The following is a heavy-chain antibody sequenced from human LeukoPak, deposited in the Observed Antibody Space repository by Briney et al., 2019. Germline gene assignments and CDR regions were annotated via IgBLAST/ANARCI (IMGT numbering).Heavy chain of an antibody. CDR3: ARAVQGTPFDY. CDR1: GFTFSSYG. J-gene: IGHJ4*02. Sequence: GGSLRLSCAASGFTFSSYGMHWVRQAPGKGLEWVAVIWYDGSNKYYADSVKGRFTISRDNSKNTLYLQMNSLRAEDTAVYYCARAVQGTPFDYWGQGTLVTVSS. V-gene: IGHV3-33*01. CDR2: IWYDGSNK. D-gene: IGHD3-10*01.